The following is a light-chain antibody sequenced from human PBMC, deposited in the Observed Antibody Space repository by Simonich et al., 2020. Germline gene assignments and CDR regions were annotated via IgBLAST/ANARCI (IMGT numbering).Light chain of an antibody. CDR1: SSNLGSNT. CDR2: RNN. CDR3: AAWDDSLNGVV. V-gene: IGLV1-44*01. Sequence: QSVLTQPPSASGTPGQRVTISCSGSSSNLGSNTVNWYQQLPGTAPKLLIYRNNQRPSGVPDRFSGSKSGTSASLAISGRQSEDEADYYCAAWDDSLNGVVFGGGTKLTVL. J-gene: IGLJ2*01.